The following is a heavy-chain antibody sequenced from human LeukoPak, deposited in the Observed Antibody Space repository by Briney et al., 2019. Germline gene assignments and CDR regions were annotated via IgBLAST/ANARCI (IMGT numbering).Heavy chain of an antibody. D-gene: IGHD6-6*01. Sequence: NPSETLSLTCTVSGGSISSSSYYWGWIRQPPGKGLEWIGSIYYSGSTYYNPSLKSRVTISVDTSKNQFSLKLSSVTAADTPVYYCASLGRGSSSLFDYWGQGTLVTVSS. CDR2: IYYSGST. CDR3: ASLGRGSSSLFDY. CDR1: GGSISSSSYY. J-gene: IGHJ4*02. V-gene: IGHV4-39*07.